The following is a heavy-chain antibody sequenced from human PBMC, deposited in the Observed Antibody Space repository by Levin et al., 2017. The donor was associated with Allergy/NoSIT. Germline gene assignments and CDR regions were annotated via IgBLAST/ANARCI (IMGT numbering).Heavy chain of an antibody. V-gene: IGHV3-72*01. J-gene: IGHJ4*02. CDR3: GRPLGQGLIRGGGVAH. CDR2: IRKKANSYTT. Sequence: LSLTCAASGFTFSDHYMDWVRQAPGKGLEWVGRIRKKANSYTTEYAATVKGRFIISRDDSQNSLYLQMNSLRAEDTAVYDCGRPLGQGLIRGGGVAHWGQGTLVTVSS. D-gene: IGHD3-16*01. CDR1: GFTFSDHY.